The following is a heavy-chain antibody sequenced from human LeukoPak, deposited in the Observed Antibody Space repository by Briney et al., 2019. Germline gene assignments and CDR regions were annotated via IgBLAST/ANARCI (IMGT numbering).Heavy chain of an antibody. J-gene: IGHJ4*02. CDR3: ARDYDLWSYSKYFDY. V-gene: IGHV1-18*01. CDR2: ISAYNGNT. Sequence: ASVKVSCKASGYTFTSYGISWVRQAPGQGLEWMGWISAYNGNTNYAQKLQGRVTMTTDTSTSTAYMELRSLRSDDTAVYYCARDYDLWSYSKYFDYWGQGTLVTVSS. D-gene: IGHD3-3*01. CDR1: GYTFTSYG.